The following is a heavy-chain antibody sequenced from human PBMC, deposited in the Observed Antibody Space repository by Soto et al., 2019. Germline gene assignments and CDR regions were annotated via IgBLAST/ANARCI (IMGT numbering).Heavy chain of an antibody. CDR1: GYSFTSYW. V-gene: IGHV5-51*01. D-gene: IGHD6-13*01. CDR2: IYPGDSDT. CDR3: ARHAYSSSWYSGWFDP. J-gene: IGHJ5*02. Sequence: HGESLKISCKGSGYSFTSYWIDWVRQVPGKGLEWMGIIYPGDSDTRYSPSFQGQVTISADKSISTAYLQWSSLKASDTAIYYCARHAYSSSWYSGWFDPWGQGTLVTVSS.